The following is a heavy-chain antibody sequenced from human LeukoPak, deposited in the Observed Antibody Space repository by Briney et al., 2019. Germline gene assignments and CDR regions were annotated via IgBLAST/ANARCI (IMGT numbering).Heavy chain of an antibody. J-gene: IGHJ4*02. CDR3: ARGEYYFDY. V-gene: IGHV4-34*01. CDR1: GGSFSGYY. CDR2: INHSGST. D-gene: IGHD2/OR15-2a*01. Sequence: SETLSLTCAVYGGSFSGYYWSWIRQPPGKGLEWIGEINHSGSTNYNPSLKSRVTISVDTSKNQFSLKLSSVTAADTAVYYCARGEYYFDYWGQGTLVTVSS.